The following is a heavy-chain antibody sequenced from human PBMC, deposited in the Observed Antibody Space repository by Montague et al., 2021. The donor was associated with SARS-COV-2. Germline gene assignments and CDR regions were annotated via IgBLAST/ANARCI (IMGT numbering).Heavy chain of an antibody. V-gene: IGHV3-15*01. J-gene: IGHJ5*02. CDR3: TADCTDTAEHMAQTDP. CDR2: IKSKAVGGEI. CDR1: GFTFSSAW. D-gene: IGHD2-8*02. Sequence: SLRLSCAASGFTFSSAWMTWVRQSPGKGLEWVGRIKSKAVGGEIQYATTVKGRFTISRDDTENTLNLQINSLTNEDTAVYYCTADCTDTAEHMAQTDPWGQGTLVTVSS.